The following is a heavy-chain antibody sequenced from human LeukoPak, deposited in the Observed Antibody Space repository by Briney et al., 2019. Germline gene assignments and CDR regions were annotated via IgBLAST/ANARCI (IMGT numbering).Heavy chain of an antibody. CDR3: ARDLLWFGELLPNLPYYYYGMDV. Sequence: GGSLRLSCAASGFTFSDYWMHWVRQVPGKGLVWVSRIKGDGSETNYADSVKGRFTISRDNAKNSLYLQMNSLRAEDTAVYYCARDLLWFGELLPNLPYYYYGMDVWGQGTTVTVSS. CDR1: GFTFSDYW. D-gene: IGHD3-10*01. V-gene: IGHV3-74*01. J-gene: IGHJ6*02. CDR2: IKGDGSET.